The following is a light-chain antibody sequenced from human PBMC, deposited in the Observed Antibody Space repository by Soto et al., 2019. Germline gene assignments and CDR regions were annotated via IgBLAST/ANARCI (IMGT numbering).Light chain of an antibody. J-gene: IGKJ1*01. V-gene: IGKV3-20*01. CDR2: AAS. CDR1: QSVSSTY. CDR3: QQYGSSRWT. Sequence: EIVLTQSPDTLSLFPGERATLSCRASQSVSSTYLAWYQQKPGQAPRPLISAASSRATGTPDRFSGSGSGTDFTLTTSRLEPEDFAVYYCQQYGSSRWTFGQGTKVEIK.